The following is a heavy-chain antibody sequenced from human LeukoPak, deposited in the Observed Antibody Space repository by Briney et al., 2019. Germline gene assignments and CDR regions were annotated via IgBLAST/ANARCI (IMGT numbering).Heavy chain of an antibody. Sequence: VASVKVSCKASGYTFTGYYMHWVRQAPGQGLEWMGWINPNSGGTNYAQKFQGRVTMTRDTSISTAYMELSRLRSDDTAVYYCARDFIRFGELSFNFDYWGQGTLVTASS. CDR2: INPNSGGT. J-gene: IGHJ4*02. CDR1: GYTFTGYY. CDR3: ARDFIRFGELSFNFDY. V-gene: IGHV1-2*02. D-gene: IGHD3-10*01.